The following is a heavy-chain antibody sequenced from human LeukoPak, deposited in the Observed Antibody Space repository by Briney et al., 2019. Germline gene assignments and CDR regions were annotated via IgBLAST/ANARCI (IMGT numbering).Heavy chain of an antibody. V-gene: IGHV1-46*01. Sequence: GASVKVSCKAFGYSFTIYYMHWVRQAPVQGLEWMGIINPSGGSTSYTQKFQGRLTMTRDTSTSTVYMELSSLRSEDTAVYYCARSFTVTTVLDYWGQGTLITVSS. CDR3: ARSFTVTTVLDY. J-gene: IGHJ4*02. D-gene: IGHD4-11*01. CDR1: GYSFTIYY. CDR2: INPSGGST.